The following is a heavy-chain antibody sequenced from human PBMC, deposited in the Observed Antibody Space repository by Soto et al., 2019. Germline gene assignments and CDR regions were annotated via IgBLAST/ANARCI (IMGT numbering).Heavy chain of an antibody. D-gene: IGHD6-13*01. CDR3: ARAYSSSWKFLDY. V-gene: IGHV4-34*01. CDR1: GGSFSGYY. CDR2: INHSGST. J-gene: IGHJ4*02. Sequence: LSLTCAVYGGSFSGYYWSWIRQPPGKGLEWIGEINHSGSTNYNPSLKSRVTISVDTSKTQFSLKLSSVTAADTAVYYCARAYSSSWKFLDYWGQGTLVTVSS.